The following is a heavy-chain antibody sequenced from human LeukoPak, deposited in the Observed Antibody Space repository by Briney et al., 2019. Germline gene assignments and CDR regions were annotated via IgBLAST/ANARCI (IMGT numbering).Heavy chain of an antibody. CDR2: INPNSGGT. CDR3: ARRQGTTLSFDY. Sequence: ASVKVSCKTSGYTFTGQYLHWVRQAPGQGLEWMGWINPNSGGTKSAQKFQGRVIMTRDTSISTAYMELRSLSSDDTAVYYCARRQGTTLSFDYWGQGTLVTVSS. V-gene: IGHV1-2*02. J-gene: IGHJ4*02. CDR1: GYTFTGQY. D-gene: IGHD1-1*01.